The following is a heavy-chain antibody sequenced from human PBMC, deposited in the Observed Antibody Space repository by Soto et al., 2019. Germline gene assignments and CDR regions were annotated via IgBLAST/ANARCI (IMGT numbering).Heavy chain of an antibody. J-gene: IGHJ4*02. Sequence: QVQLVQSGAEVKKPGSSVKVSCRASGGTFSSYAISWVRQAPGQGLEWMGGIIPIFGTANYAQKFQGRVTITADESTTTAHMELSSLRSADTALYYCARRGHSGSFYFDYWGPGTLVTVSS. CDR3: ARRGHSGSFYFDY. D-gene: IGHD1-26*01. CDR2: IIPIFGTA. V-gene: IGHV1-69*01. CDR1: GGTFSSYA.